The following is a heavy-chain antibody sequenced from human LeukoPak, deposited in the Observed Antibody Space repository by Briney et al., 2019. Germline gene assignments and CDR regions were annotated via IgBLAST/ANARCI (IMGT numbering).Heavy chain of an antibody. J-gene: IGHJ4*02. CDR1: GFTFSNSW. CDR3: ARDRLVLRPRSSSDY. Sequence: GGSLRLSCGVSGFTFSNSWMTWVRQAPGKGLEWVSSITSSSSYIYYADSVKGRFTISRDDAKNSLYLQMNSLRAEDTAIYYCARDRLVLRPRSSSDYWGQGTLVTVSS. CDR2: ITSSSSYI. D-gene: IGHD6-6*01. V-gene: IGHV3-21*01.